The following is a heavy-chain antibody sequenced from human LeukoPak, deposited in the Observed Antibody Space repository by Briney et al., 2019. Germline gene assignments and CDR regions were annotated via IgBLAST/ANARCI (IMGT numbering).Heavy chain of an antibody. J-gene: IGHJ5*02. D-gene: IGHD3-10*01. CDR3: ARVLTMVRGVNNWFDP. V-gene: IGHV4-59*01. Sequence: SETLSLTCTVSGGSISSYYWSWIRQPPGKGLEWIGYIYYSGSTNYNPSLKSRVTISVDTSKNQFSLKLSSVTAADTAVYYCARVLTMVRGVNNWFDPWGQGTLVTVSS. CDR1: GGSISSYY. CDR2: IYYSGST.